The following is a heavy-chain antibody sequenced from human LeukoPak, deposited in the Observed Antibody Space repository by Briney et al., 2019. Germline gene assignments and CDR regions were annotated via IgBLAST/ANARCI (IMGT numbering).Heavy chain of an antibody. CDR3: ARARWFGESPYMDV. Sequence: ASVKVSCKASGYTFTGYYMHWVRQAPGQGLEWMGWINPNSGGTNYAQKFQGRVTMTRDTSISTAYMERSRLRSDDTAVYYCARARWFGESPYMDVWGKGTTVTVSS. D-gene: IGHD3-10*01. V-gene: IGHV1-2*02. CDR1: GYTFTGYY. J-gene: IGHJ6*03. CDR2: INPNSGGT.